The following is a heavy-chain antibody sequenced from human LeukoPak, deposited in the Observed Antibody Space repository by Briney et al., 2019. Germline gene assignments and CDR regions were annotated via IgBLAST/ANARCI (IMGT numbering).Heavy chain of an antibody. CDR3: AKTHYYFSSGWIDY. CDR2: ISGSGGRT. CDR1: GFILTNFA. V-gene: IGHV3-23*01. D-gene: IGHD3-22*01. Sequence: GGSLRLSCAPSGFILTNFAMSWVRQAPEKGVEWVSGISGSGGRTSYADSVKGRFTISRDNSKNTLYLQMNSLRAEDTDVYYCAKTHYYFSSGWIDYWGQGTLVTVSS. J-gene: IGHJ4*02.